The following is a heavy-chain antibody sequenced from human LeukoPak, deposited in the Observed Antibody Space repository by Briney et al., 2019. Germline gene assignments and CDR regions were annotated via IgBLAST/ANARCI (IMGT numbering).Heavy chain of an antibody. CDR1: GFTFSNYG. J-gene: IGHJ4*02. D-gene: IGHD6-19*01. CDR2: ISYDGSNK. V-gene: IGHV3-30*18. CDR3: AKDGAVSGYFDN. Sequence: GGSLRLSCAASGFTFSNYGLHWVRQAPGKGLEWVAIISYDGSNKYFADSVKGRSTISRDNSKNTLYLQMNSLRAEDTAVYYCAKDGAVSGYFDNWGQGTLVTVSS.